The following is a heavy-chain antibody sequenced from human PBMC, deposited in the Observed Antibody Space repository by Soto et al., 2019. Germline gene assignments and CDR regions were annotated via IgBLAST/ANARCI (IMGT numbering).Heavy chain of an antibody. CDR2: IKQDGSEK. J-gene: IGHJ4*02. CDR3: ARARCSSTSCYGPAEFDY. D-gene: IGHD2-2*01. Sequence: GGSLRLSCAASGFTFSSYWMSWVRQAPGKGLEWVANIKQDGSEKYYVDSVKGRFTISRDNAKNSLYLQMNSLRAEDMAVYYCARARCSSTSCYGPAEFDYWGQGTLVTVSS. V-gene: IGHV3-7*01. CDR1: GFTFSSYW.